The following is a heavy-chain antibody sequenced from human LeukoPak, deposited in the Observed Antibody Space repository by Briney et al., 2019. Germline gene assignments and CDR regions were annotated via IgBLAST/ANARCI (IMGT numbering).Heavy chain of an antibody. CDR1: GGTFSSYA. CDR2: IIPIFGTA. D-gene: IGHD3-22*01. Sequence: PVKVSCKASGGTFSSYAISWVRQAPGQGLEWMGGIIPIFGTANYAQKFQGRVTITTDESTSTTYMELSSLRSEDTAVYYCARESWDYYDSSGYAWGQGTLVTVSS. CDR3: ARESWDYYDSSGYA. V-gene: IGHV1-69*05. J-gene: IGHJ4*02.